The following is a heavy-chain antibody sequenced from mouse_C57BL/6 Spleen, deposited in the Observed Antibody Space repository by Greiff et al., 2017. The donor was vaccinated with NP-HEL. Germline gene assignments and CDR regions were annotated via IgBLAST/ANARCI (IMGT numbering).Heavy chain of an antibody. CDR2: IHPNSGST. V-gene: IGHV1-64*01. CDR1: GYTFTSYW. Sequence: QVHVKQPGAELVKPGASVKLSCKASGYTFTSYWMHWVKQRPGQGLEWIGMIHPNSGSTNYNEKFKSKATLTVDKSSSTAYMQLSSLTSEDSAVYYCARIANYYGSSYWWYFDVWGTGTTVTVSS. CDR3: ARIANYYGSSYWWYFDV. J-gene: IGHJ1*03. D-gene: IGHD1-1*01.